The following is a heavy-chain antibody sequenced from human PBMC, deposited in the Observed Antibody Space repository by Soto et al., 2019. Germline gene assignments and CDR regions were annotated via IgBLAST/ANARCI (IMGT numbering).Heavy chain of an antibody. V-gene: IGHV4-34*01. D-gene: IGHD6-19*01. J-gene: IGHJ4*02. CDR3: ARGKSSGPLYYFDT. CDR2: INESGFA. CDR1: KCSFSDYF. Sequence: XASLWLTCAVYKCSFSDYFWNWIRQPPGKGLEWIGEINESGFATYNPSLKRRVTMSVDTANNQFSLKVTSVTAAGTAVYYCARGKSSGPLYYFDTWGQGTLVTVSS.